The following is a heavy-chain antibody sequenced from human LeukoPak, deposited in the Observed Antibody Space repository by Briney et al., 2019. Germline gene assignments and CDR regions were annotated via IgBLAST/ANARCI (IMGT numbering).Heavy chain of an antibody. CDR2: ISYDGSNK. V-gene: IGHV3-30-3*01. CDR3: ASSYGSGTYYFDY. Sequence: GRPLRLSCAASGFTFSSYAMHWVRQAPGKGLEWVAVISYDGSNKYYADSVKGRFTISRDNSKNTLYLQMNSLRAEDTAVYYCASSYGSGTYYFDYWGQGTLVTVSS. CDR1: GFTFSSYA. D-gene: IGHD3-10*01. J-gene: IGHJ4*02.